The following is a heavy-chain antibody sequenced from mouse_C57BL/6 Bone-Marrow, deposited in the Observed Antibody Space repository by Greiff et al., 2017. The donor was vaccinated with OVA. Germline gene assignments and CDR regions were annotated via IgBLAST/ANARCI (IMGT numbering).Heavy chain of an antibody. CDR1: GYSITSDY. CDR2: ISYSGST. V-gene: IGHV3-8*01. CDR3: AKQTGSYYYAMDY. Sequence: EVKLQESGPGLAKPSQTLSLTCSVTGYSITSDYWNWIRKFPGNKLEYMGYISYSGSTYYNPSLKIRISITRDTSKNQYYLQLNSVTTEDTATYYCAKQTGSYYYAMDYWGQGTSVTVSS. D-gene: IGHD4-1*01. J-gene: IGHJ4*01.